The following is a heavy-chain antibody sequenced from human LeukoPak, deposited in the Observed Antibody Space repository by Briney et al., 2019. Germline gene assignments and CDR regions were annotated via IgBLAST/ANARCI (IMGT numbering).Heavy chain of an antibody. D-gene: IGHD5-12*01. CDR1: GFTFSSYS. Sequence: GGSLRLSCAASGFTFSSYSMNWVRQAPGKGLEWVSSISSSSSYIYYAGSVKGRFTISRDNAKNSLYLQMNSLRAEDTAVYYCAREDTWWLQVDYWGQGTLVTVSS. V-gene: IGHV3-21*01. CDR3: AREDTWWLQVDY. CDR2: ISSSSSYI. J-gene: IGHJ4*02.